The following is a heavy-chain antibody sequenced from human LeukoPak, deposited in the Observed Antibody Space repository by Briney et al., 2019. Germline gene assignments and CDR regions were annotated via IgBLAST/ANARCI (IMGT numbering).Heavy chain of an antibody. J-gene: IGHJ4*02. Sequence: ASVKVSCKASGYTFTSYYMHWVRQAPGQGLEWMGIINPSGGSTSYAQKFQGRVTMTRDTSTSTVYMELSSLRSEDTAVYYCARGSLGRSTSSDCCPLDYWGQGILVTVSS. CDR1: GYTFTSYY. V-gene: IGHV1-46*01. CDR2: INPSGGST. CDR3: ARGSLGRSTSSDCCPLDY. D-gene: IGHD2-21*01.